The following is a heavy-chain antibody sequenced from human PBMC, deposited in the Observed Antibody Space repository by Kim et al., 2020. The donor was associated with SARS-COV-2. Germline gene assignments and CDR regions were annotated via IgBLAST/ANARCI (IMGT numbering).Heavy chain of an antibody. CDR3: ARVRENYYYYGMDV. Sequence: AQKFQGRVTMTRDTSTSTVYMELSSLRSEDTAVYYCARVRENYYYYGMDVWGQGTTVTVSS. V-gene: IGHV1-46*01. J-gene: IGHJ6*02.